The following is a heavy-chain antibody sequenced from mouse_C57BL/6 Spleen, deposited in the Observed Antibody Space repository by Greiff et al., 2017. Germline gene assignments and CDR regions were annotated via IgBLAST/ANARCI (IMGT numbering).Heavy chain of an antibody. Sequence: EVQVVESGGGLVKPGGSLKLSCAASGFTFSSYTMSWVRQTPEKRLEWVATISGGGGNTYYPDSVKGRFTISRDNAKNTLYLQMSSLRSEDTALYYCARLLLTAHFDYWGQGTTLTVSS. J-gene: IGHJ2*01. CDR3: ARLLLTAHFDY. CDR1: GFTFSSYT. V-gene: IGHV5-9*01. D-gene: IGHD4-1*01. CDR2: ISGGGGNT.